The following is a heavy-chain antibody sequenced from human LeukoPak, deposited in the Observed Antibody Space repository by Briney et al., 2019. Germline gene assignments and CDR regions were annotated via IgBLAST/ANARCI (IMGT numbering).Heavy chain of an antibody. CDR1: GGSFSGYS. V-gene: IGHV4-34*01. Sequence: SETLSLTCAVYGGSFSGYSWSWIRQSPDKGLEWIGEINHSGSTNYNPSLQSRGTISIDTSKKQFSMMLSSVTAADTAVYYCARHRAYTYAFYGGNPLDYWGQGTVVTVSS. J-gene: IGHJ4*02. D-gene: IGHD4-23*01. CDR2: INHSGST. CDR3: ARHRAYTYAFYGGNPLDY.